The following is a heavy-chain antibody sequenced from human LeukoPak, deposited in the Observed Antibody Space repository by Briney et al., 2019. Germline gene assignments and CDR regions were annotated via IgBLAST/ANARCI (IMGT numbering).Heavy chain of an antibody. D-gene: IGHD5-18*01. J-gene: IGHJ4*02. CDR1: GFTFSSYS. V-gene: IGHV3-53*01. Sequence: PGGSLRLSCAASGFTFSSYSMNWVRQAPGKGLEWVSFIYSGGSTYYADSVKGRFAISRDNSKNTLYLQMNSLRAEDTAVYYCARTWIHLWSPFDYWGQGTLVTVSS. CDR2: IYSGGST. CDR3: ARTWIHLWSPFDY.